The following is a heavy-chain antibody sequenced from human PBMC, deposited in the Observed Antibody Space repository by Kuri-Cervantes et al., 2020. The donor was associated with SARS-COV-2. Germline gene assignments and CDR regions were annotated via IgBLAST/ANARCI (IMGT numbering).Heavy chain of an antibody. D-gene: IGHD1-7*01. CDR3: ARDVTGTTSWFDP. V-gene: IGHV3-11*06. J-gene: IGHJ5*02. Sequence: LSLTCAASGFTFSDYYMSWIRQAPGKGLEWVSYISSSSSYTNYADSVKGRFTISRDNAKNSLYLQMNSLRAEDTAVYYCARDVTGTTSWFDPWGQGTLVTVS. CDR1: GFTFSDYY. CDR2: ISSSSSYT.